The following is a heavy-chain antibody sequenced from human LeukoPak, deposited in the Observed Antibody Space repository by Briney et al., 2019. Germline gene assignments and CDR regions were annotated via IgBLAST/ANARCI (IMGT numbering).Heavy chain of an antibody. J-gene: IGHJ4*02. Sequence: SETLSLTCTVSGGSISSYYWSWIRQPPGKGLEWIGYIYYSGSTNYNPSLKSRVTISVDTSKNQFSLKLSSVIAADTAVYYCARTLTTVTYAGYFDYWGQGTLVTVSS. CDR1: GGSISSYY. D-gene: IGHD4-17*01. CDR3: ARTLTTVTYAGYFDY. CDR2: IYYSGST. V-gene: IGHV4-59*01.